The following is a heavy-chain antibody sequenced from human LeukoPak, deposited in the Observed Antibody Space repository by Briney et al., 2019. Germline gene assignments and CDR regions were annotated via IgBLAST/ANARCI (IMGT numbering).Heavy chain of an antibody. J-gene: IGHJ3*02. Sequence: ASVKVSCKASGYTFTGYYMHWVRQAPGQGLEWMGWINPNSGGTNYAQRFQGRVTMTRDTSISTAYMELSGLRSDDTAVYYCARVAAGFRGIAAVGYNAFDIWGQGTMVTVSS. CDR3: ARVAAGFRGIAAVGYNAFDI. D-gene: IGHD6-13*01. CDR2: INPNSGGT. CDR1: GYTFTGYY. V-gene: IGHV1-2*02.